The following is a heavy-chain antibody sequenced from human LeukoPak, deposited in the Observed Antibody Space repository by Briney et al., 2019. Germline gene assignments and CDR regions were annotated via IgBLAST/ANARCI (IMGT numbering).Heavy chain of an antibody. CDR3: AREQKAKGYCSGGSCRQNYFDY. CDR1: GGTFSSYA. D-gene: IGHD2-15*01. CDR2: IIPIFGTA. Sequence: GASVKVSCKASGGTFSSYAISWVRQAPGQGLEWMGGIIPIFGTANYAQKFQGRVTITTDESTSTAYMELSSLRSEDTAVYYCAREQKAKGYCSGGSCRQNYFDYRGQGTLVTVSS. J-gene: IGHJ4*02. V-gene: IGHV1-69*05.